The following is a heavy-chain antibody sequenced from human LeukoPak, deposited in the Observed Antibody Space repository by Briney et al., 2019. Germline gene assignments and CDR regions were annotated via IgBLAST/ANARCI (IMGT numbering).Heavy chain of an antibody. CDR2: IYTSGST. CDR3: AGSQWLAYFDY. Sequence: TSETLSLTCTVSGGSVSSYYWSWIRQPAGKGLEWIGRIYTSGSTNYNPSLKSRVTISVDKSKNQFSLKLSSVTAADTAVYYCAGSQWLAYFDYWGHGTLVTVSS. D-gene: IGHD6-19*01. V-gene: IGHV4-4*07. CDR1: GGSVSSYY. J-gene: IGHJ4*01.